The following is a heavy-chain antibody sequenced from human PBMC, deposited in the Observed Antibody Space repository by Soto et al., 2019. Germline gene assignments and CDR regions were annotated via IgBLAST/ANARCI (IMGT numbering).Heavy chain of an antibody. CDR2: ISGSGDST. CDR1: GFTFSSYA. D-gene: IGHD1-26*01. Sequence: EVQLLESGGGLVQPGGSLRLSCAASGFTFSSYAMRWVRQAPVQGLEWVSAISGSGDSTYYADSVKGRFTISRDNSKNPLYLQMNSLRAEDTAVYYCARRGSGSYYDYWGQGTLVTVSS. CDR3: ARRGSGSYYDY. V-gene: IGHV3-23*01. J-gene: IGHJ4*02.